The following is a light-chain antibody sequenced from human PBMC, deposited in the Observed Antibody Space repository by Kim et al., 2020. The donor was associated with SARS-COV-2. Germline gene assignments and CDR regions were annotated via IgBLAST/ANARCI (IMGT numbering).Light chain of an antibody. CDR3: QKYNGAPWT. CDR2: AAS. CDR1: HDINNH. J-gene: IGKJ1*01. V-gene: IGKV1-27*01. Sequence: APGENGITITWRTNHDINNHLAWYQQKPGKAPRLLIYAASALPSGVPARFSGSRSGTDFTLTISSLQPEDVAAYYCQKYNGAPWTFGQGTKVDIK.